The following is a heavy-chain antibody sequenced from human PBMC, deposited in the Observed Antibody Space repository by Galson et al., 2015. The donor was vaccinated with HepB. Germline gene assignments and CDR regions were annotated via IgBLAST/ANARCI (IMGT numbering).Heavy chain of an antibody. V-gene: IGHV3-15*01. J-gene: IGHJ6*03. CDR2: IKSKTDGGTT. CDR3: TTAGSGSYYGRRYYYYYMDV. Sequence: LSLSCAASGFTFSNAWMSWVRQAPGKGLEWVGRIKSKTDGGTTDYAAPVKGRFTISRDDSKNTLYLQMNSLKTEDTAVYYCTTAGSGSYYGRRYYYYYMDVWGKGTTVTVSS. CDR1: GFTFSNAW. D-gene: IGHD1-26*01.